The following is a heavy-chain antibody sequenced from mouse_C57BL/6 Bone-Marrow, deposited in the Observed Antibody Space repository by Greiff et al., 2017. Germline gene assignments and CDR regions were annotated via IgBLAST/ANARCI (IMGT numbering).Heavy chain of an antibody. CDR2: ISDGGSYT. J-gene: IGHJ2*01. V-gene: IGHV5-4*01. CDR3: ARDYGYGGGNTAYCFDY. Sequence: EVQLVESGGGLVKPGGSLKLSCAASGFTFSSYAMSWVRQTPEKRLEWVATISDGGSYTYYPDNVKGRFTISRDNAKNNLYLQMSHLKSEDTAMYDGARDYGYGGGNTAYCFDYWGQGTTLTVSA. D-gene: IGHD2-2*01. CDR1: GFTFSSYA.